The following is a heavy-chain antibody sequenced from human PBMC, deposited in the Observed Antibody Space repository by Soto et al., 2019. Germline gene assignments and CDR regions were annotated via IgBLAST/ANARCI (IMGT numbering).Heavy chain of an antibody. CDR1: GGSVSSSHYY. Sequence: SETLSLTCTVSGGSVSSSHYYWVWIRQPPGKGLEYIGNIYHGGSTYYSPSLKSRVTISVDTSTNQFSLKLSSVTAADTAVYYCARARGFRYGYCGYWGRGTLVTVSS. D-gene: IGHD5-18*01. CDR3: ARARGFRYGYCGY. CDR2: IYHGGST. J-gene: IGHJ4*02. V-gene: IGHV4-39*01.